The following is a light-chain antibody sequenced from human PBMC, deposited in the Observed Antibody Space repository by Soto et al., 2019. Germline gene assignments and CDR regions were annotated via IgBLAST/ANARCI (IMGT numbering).Light chain of an antibody. CDR3: AAWDDSLNGVV. Sequence: QPVLTQPPSASGTPGQRVTISCSGTTSNIGDNFVYWFQQIPGTAPKLLILRDSQRPSGVPDRFSGSKAGTSASLAISGLQSEDEADYYCAAWDDSLNGVVFGGGTKLTVL. CDR2: RDS. CDR1: TSNIGDNF. J-gene: IGLJ2*01. V-gene: IGLV1-44*01.